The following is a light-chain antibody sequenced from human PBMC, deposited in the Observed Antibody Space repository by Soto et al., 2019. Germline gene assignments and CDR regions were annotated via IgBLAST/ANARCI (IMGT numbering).Light chain of an antibody. Sequence: IVMTQNTATLSVSPGERVSLSCIAIETVNSNYLAWYQQKRGQAPRLLIYGASIRATGIPDRFSGSGSGTDFTLTVSRLEPEDFAVYYCQQYDTSAQLTFGGRTNVDIK. J-gene: IGKJ4*01. CDR2: GAS. V-gene: IGKV3-20*01. CDR1: ETVNSNY. CDR3: QQYDTSAQLT.